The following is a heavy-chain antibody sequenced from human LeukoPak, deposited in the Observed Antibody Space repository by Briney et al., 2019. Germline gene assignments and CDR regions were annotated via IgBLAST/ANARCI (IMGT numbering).Heavy chain of an antibody. J-gene: IGHJ4*02. CDR2: INSDGSST. Sequence: GGSLRLSCAASGFTFSSYWMHWVRQAPGKELVWVSRINSDGSSTSYADSVKGRFTISGDNAKNTLYLQMNSLRAEDTAVYYCARAKPYSSSSLDYWGQGTLVTVSS. CDR3: ARAKPYSSSSLDY. D-gene: IGHD6-6*01. CDR1: GFTFSSYW. V-gene: IGHV3-74*01.